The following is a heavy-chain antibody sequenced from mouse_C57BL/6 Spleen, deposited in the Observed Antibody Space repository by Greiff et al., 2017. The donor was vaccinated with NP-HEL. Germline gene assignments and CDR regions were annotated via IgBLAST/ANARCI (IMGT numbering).Heavy chain of an antibody. CDR2: ISSGDSYT. Sequence: EVQGVESGGDLVKPGGSLKLSCAASGFTFSSYGMSWVRQTPDKRLEWVATISSGDSYTYYPDSVKGRFTISRDNAKNTLYLQMSSLKSEDTAMYYCARHRYDGYYERYFDVWGTGTTVTVSS. J-gene: IGHJ1*03. CDR3: ARHRYDGYYERYFDV. D-gene: IGHD2-3*01. V-gene: IGHV5-6*01. CDR1: GFTFSSYG.